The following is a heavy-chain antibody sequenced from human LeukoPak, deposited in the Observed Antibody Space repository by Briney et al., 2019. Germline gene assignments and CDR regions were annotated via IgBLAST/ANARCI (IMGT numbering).Heavy chain of an antibody. CDR2: ISSSSSYI. Sequence: GGSLRLSCAASGFTFGSYSMNWVRQAPGKGLEWVSSISSSSSYIYYADSVKGRFTISRDNAKNSLYLQMNSLRAEDTAVYYCAREGYCSGGSCYPDYWGQGTLVTVSS. V-gene: IGHV3-21*01. CDR3: AREGYCSGGSCYPDY. J-gene: IGHJ4*02. CDR1: GFTFGSYS. D-gene: IGHD2-15*01.